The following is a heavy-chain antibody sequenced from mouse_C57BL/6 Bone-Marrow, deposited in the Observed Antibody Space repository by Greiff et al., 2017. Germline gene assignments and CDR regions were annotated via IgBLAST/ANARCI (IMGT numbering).Heavy chain of an antibody. J-gene: IGHJ4*01. CDR1: GYTFTSYG. Sequence: QVQLQQSGAELARPGASVKLSCKASGYTFTSYGISWVKQRTGQGLEWIGEIYPRSGNTYYNEKFKGKATMTADKSSRTAYMELRSLTSEDSAVYYCARGWLPYAMDYWGQGTSVTVSS. D-gene: IGHD2-2*01. CDR3: ARGWLPYAMDY. CDR2: IYPRSGNT. V-gene: IGHV1-81*01.